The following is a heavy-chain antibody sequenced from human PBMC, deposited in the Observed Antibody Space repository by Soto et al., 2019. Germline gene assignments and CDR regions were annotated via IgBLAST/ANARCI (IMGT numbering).Heavy chain of an antibody. J-gene: IGHJ6*02. V-gene: IGHV3-48*03. CDR3: AGALRMLSAAAISYGMDV. Sequence: EAQLEEAGGGLVQPGGSLRLSCAASGCNLNNFEGNWVRQAPGKGLEWIAYLSTSGGTIYYADSVKGRFIISRDNANNVLSLHMNSLRSEDTAVYYCAGALRMLSAAAISYGMDVWGQGTTVTVTS. D-gene: IGHD2-2*01. CDR1: GCNLNNFE. CDR2: LSTSGGTI.